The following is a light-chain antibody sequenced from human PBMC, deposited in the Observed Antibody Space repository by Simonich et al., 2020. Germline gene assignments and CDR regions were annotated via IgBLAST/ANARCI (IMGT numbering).Light chain of an antibody. Sequence: QSVLTQPPSASGTPGQRVTISCSGSSSNIGSNHEYWYQQLPGTAPKFLIYRTNQLPSGVPDRFSGSIDSSSNSASLTISGLKTEDEADYYGQSYDSSNHVVFGGGTKLTVL. J-gene: IGLJ2*01. V-gene: IGLV1-47*01. CDR3: QSYDSSNHVV. CDR1: SSNIGSNH. CDR2: RTN.